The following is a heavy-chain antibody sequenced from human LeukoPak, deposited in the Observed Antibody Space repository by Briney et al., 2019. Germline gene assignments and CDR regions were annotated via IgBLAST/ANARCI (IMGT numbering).Heavy chain of an antibody. D-gene: IGHD1/OR15-1a*01. Sequence: GGSLRLSCAASGFSFRSYGMHWVRQAPGKGLEWVAFIRYDESNQYYADSVKGRFTISRDNSKNTLYLQMNSLRVEDTAVYYCATKKGNWYNGHWGQGTLVTVSS. J-gene: IGHJ4*02. V-gene: IGHV3-30*02. CDR2: IRYDESNQ. CDR1: GFSFRSYG. CDR3: ATKKGNWYNGH.